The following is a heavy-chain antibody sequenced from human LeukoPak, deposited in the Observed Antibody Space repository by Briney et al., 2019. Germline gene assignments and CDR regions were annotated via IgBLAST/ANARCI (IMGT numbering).Heavy chain of an antibody. Sequence: SETLSLTCTVSGGSISSSSYYWGWIRQPPGKGLEWIGSIYYSGSTYYNPSLKSRVTISVDTSKNQFSLKLSSVTAADTAVYCCARLRNDIVVVPAAIFDYWGQGTLVTVSS. CDR2: IYYSGST. CDR1: GGSISSSSYY. J-gene: IGHJ4*02. CDR3: ARLRNDIVVVPAAIFDY. D-gene: IGHD2-2*02. V-gene: IGHV4-39*01.